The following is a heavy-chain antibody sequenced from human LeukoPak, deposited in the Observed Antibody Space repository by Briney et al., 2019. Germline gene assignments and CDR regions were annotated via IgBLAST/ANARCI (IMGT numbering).Heavy chain of an antibody. Sequence: SETLSLTCTDSGDSISSGVHHWSWIRQPPGKGLEWIGYIYYSGSTYYNPSLKSRVTISVDTSKNQFFLKLTSVTAADTAVYYCAREYCGGGRCHSPYYWGEGTLVTVS. CDR1: GDSISSGVHH. V-gene: IGHV4-30-4*01. CDR2: IYYSGST. D-gene: IGHD2-15*01. CDR3: AREYCGGGRCHSPYY. J-gene: IGHJ4*02.